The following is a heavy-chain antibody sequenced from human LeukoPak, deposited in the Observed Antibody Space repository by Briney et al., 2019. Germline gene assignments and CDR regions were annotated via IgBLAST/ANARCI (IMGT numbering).Heavy chain of an antibody. Sequence: GESRKISCAASGYTFNNYVMSWVRQSPGKGLEWVSAISGSGGGAYYANSVKGRFTISKDNSKNTLYLQMNSLRAEDTAVYYCAKDSIDVIAVYYFDYWGQGTLVTVSS. CDR2: ISGSGGGA. V-gene: IGHV3-23*01. CDR1: GYTFNNYV. D-gene: IGHD2-21*01. CDR3: AKDSIDVIAVYYFDY. J-gene: IGHJ4*02.